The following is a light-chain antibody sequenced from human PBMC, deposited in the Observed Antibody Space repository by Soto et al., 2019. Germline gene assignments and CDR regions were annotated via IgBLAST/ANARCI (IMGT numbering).Light chain of an antibody. Sequence: QSVLTQPPSVSGAPGQRVTISCTGSSSNIGAGYDVHWYQQLPGTAPKLLIYGNSNRPSGVPDRFSGSKSGTSASQAITGLQAEDEADYSCQSYYSSLSGYVVFGGGTKLTVL. CDR3: QSYYSSLSGYVV. CDR1: SSNIGAGYD. V-gene: IGLV1-40*01. J-gene: IGLJ2*01. CDR2: GNS.